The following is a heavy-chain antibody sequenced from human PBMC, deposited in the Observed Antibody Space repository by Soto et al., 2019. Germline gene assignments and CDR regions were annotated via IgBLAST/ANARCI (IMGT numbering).Heavy chain of an antibody. CDR1: GFTFSSYA. Sequence: EVQLLESGGGLVQPGGSLRLSCAAYGFTFSSYAMSWVRQAPGEGLEWVSVISGSGGRIYYADSVKGRFTISRDNSKNTLYLQMNSLRDEDTAIYYCAKERRLERGDFDYWGQGTLVTVSS. CDR3: AKERRLERGDFDY. J-gene: IGHJ4*02. V-gene: IGHV3-23*01. D-gene: IGHD1-1*01. CDR2: ISGSGGRI.